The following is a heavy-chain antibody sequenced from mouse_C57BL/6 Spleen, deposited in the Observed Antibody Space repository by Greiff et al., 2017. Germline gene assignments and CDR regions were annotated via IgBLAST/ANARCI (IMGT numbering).Heavy chain of an antibody. CDR3: AAQATWAY. D-gene: IGHD3-2*02. V-gene: IGHV1-69*01. CDR1: GYTFTSYW. J-gene: IGHJ3*01. Sequence: QVQLQQPGAELVMPGASVKLSCKASGYTFTSYWMHWVKQRPGQGLEWIGEIDPSDSYTNYNQKFKGKSTLTVDKTSSTAYMQLSSLTSEDSAVYYGAAQATWAYWGQGTLVTVSA. CDR2: IDPSDSYT.